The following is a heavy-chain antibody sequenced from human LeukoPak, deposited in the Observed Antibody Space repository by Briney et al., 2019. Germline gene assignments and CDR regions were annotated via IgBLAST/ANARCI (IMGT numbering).Heavy chain of an antibody. Sequence: PGGSPRLSCAASGFTFSSYAMSWVRQAPGKGLEWVSAISGSGGSTYYADSVKGRFTISRDNSKNTLYLQMNSLRAEDTAVYYCAKARYDSSGYYLDYWGQGTLVTVSS. J-gene: IGHJ4*02. CDR1: GFTFSSYA. CDR2: ISGSGGST. D-gene: IGHD3-22*01. CDR3: AKARYDSSGYYLDY. V-gene: IGHV3-23*01.